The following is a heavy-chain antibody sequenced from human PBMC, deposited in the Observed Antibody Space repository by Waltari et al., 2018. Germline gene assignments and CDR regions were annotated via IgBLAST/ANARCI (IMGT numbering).Heavy chain of an antibody. CDR1: GGSISSGYYS. CDR3: ARASPQAFDI. CDR2: SYSSGST. J-gene: IGHJ3*02. V-gene: IGHV4-61*02. Sequence: QVQLQESGPGLVKPSQTLSLPCTVSGGSISSGYYSWSRVRQPAGKGLEWIGRSYSSGSTNYSPSHKRRVTISLDTSKNQFSLQLSSVTAADTGVYSCARASPQAFDIWGQGTVVTVSS.